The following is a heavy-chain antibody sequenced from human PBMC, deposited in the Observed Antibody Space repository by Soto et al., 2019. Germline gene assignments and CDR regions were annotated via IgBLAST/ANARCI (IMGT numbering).Heavy chain of an antibody. J-gene: IGHJ4*02. CDR3: ARSCSGGSCHSAY. CDR1: GYTFTNYG. D-gene: IGHD2-15*01. V-gene: IGHV1-18*04. CDR2: ISPFTGDT. Sequence: PSVKVSCKASGYTFTNYGINWVRQAPGQGLEWMGWISPFTGDTHYTQSLQGRITMTTDTSTSTAYMELRSLRSADTAVYYCARSCSGGSCHSAYWGQGTLVTVSS.